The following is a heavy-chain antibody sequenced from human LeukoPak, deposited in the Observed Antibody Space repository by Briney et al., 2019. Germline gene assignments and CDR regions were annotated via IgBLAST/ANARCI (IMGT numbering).Heavy chain of an antibody. CDR3: ASTSSIVGATGWFDP. CDR1: GYTFTSYG. V-gene: IGHV1-18*01. D-gene: IGHD1-26*01. J-gene: IGHJ5*02. CDR2: ISAYNGNT. Sequence: ASVKVSCKASGYTFTSYGISWVRQAPGQGHEWMGWISAYNGNTNYAQKLQGRVTMTTDTSTSTAYMELRSLRSDDTAVYYCASTSSIVGATGWFDPWGQGTLVTVSS.